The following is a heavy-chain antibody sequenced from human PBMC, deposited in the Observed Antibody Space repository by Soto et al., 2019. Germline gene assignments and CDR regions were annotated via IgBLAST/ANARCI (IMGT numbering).Heavy chain of an antibody. CDR1: GFTFSSYS. J-gene: IGHJ4*02. CDR2: ISFAGNSK. D-gene: IGHD2-15*01. Sequence: GGSLRLSCAASGFTFSSYSMHWVRQDPDMGLEWVAFISFAGNSKYYADSVKGRFTISRDNSNNMLYLEMNSLRPDDTAVYYCARDRQKALVVVAATGGFDYWGQGTPVTVSS. CDR3: ARDRQKALVVVAATGGFDY. V-gene: IGHV3-30*04.